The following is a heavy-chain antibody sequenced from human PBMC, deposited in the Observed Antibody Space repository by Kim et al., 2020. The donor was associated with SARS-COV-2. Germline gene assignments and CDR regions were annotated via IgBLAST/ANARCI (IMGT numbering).Heavy chain of an antibody. V-gene: IGHV3-33*05. J-gene: IGHJ2*01. CDR2: ISYDGSNK. D-gene: IGHD3-10*01. Sequence: GGSLRLSCAASGFTFSNYGMHWVRQAPGKGLEWVAIISYDGSNKYYADSVKGRFTISRDNSKNTLYLQMNSLRAEDTAVYYCARDGTRVRGVDTLNWYFDLWGRGTLVTVSS. CDR1: GFTFSNYG. CDR3: ARDGTRVRGVDTLNWYFDL.